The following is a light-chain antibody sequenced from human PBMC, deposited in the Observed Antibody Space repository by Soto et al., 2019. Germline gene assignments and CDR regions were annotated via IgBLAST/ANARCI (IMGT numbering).Light chain of an antibody. CDR2: DGS. J-gene: IGKJ5*01. CDR1: KSISSW. Sequence: ILSASVADRATITCRARKSISSWLAWYQQKPGEAPKLLIYDGSIWDSGIPSRFRCSGAGTVCTRTISSLKHHDVETYSCQQYNSYPITFGQGTRLEIK. CDR3: QQYNSYPIT. V-gene: IGKV1-5*01.